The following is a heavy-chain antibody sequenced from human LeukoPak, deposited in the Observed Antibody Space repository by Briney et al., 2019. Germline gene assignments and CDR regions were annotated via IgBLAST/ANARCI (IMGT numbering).Heavy chain of an antibody. V-gene: IGHV1-46*01. J-gene: IGHJ4*02. CDR3: ARDLGVTMIVVV. Sequence: ASVKVSCKASGYTFTSYYMHWVRQAPGQGLEWMGIINPSGGSTSYAQKFQGRVTMTRDMSTSTVYMELSSLRSEDTAVYYCARDLGVTMIVVVWGQGTLVTVSS. CDR1: GYTFTSYY. CDR2: INPSGGST. D-gene: IGHD3-22*01.